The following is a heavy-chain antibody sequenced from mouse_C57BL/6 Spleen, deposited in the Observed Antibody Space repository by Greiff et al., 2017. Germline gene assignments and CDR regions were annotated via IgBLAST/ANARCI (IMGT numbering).Heavy chain of an antibody. CDR3: ARLGRGDYFDD. Sequence: VQLQQSGPVLVKPGASVKMSCKASGYTFTDYYMNWVKQSHGKSLEWIGVINPYNGGTSYNQQFKGKATLTVDKSSSTAYMGLNSQTSEDSADYYCARLGRGDYFDDWGQGTTLTVSS. CDR2: INPYNGGT. J-gene: IGHJ2*01. V-gene: IGHV1-19*01. D-gene: IGHD4-1*01. CDR1: GYTFTDYY.